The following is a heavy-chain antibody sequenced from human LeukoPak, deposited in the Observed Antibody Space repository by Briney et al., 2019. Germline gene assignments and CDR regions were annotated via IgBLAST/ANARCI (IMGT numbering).Heavy chain of an antibody. CDR3: ARDVGLRFLEWLFDY. CDR2: ISYDGSNK. D-gene: IGHD3-3*01. J-gene: IGHJ4*02. Sequence: GGSLRLSCAASGFTFSSYAMHWVRQAPGKGLERVAVISYDGSNKYYADSVKGRFTISRDNSKNTLYLQMNSLRAEDTAVYYCARDVGLRFLEWLFDYWGQGTLVTVSS. V-gene: IGHV3-30-3*01. CDR1: GFTFSSYA.